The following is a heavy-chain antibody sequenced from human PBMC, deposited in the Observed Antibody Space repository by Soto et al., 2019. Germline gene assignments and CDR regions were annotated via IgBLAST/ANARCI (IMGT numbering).Heavy chain of an antibody. CDR1: SGSISSSNW. D-gene: IGHD2-2*01. Sequence: QVQLQESGPGLVKPSGTLSLTCAVSSGSISSSNWWSWVRQPPGKGLEWIGEIYHSGSTNYNPSLKRRVTISVDKSKNQSSLKLSSVTTADTAVYYCARATYAYSSSTSPPYYFDYWGQGTLVTVSS. J-gene: IGHJ4*02. CDR2: IYHSGST. V-gene: IGHV4-4*02. CDR3: ARATYAYSSSTSPPYYFDY.